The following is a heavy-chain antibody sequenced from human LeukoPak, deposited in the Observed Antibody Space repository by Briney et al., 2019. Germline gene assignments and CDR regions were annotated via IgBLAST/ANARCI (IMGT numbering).Heavy chain of an antibody. J-gene: IGHJ4*02. D-gene: IGHD3-10*01. CDR3: AREMGGDYGSGTFFDL. CDR2: ISSGGDTK. V-gene: IGHV3-11*01. Sequence: PGGSLRLSCAASEFVFSDYYMSWVRQAPGKGLEWVSYISSGGDTKYYADSVKGRFIISRDNAKNSLYLQMNNLRAEDTAVYYCAREMGGDYGSGTFFDLWGQGNMVTVSS. CDR1: EFVFSDYY.